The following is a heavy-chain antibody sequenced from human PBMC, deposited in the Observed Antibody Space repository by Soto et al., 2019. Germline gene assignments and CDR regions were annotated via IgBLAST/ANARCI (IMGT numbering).Heavy chain of an antibody. D-gene: IGHD1-26*01. Sequence: ASVKVSCKASGYIFISYAMHWVRQAPGQRLEWMGWINAGDGNTKYSQKFQDRVTVTRDTSANTAYMELSGLRSEDTAVYYCARASGSSYWFDPWGQGTLVTVSS. J-gene: IGHJ5*02. V-gene: IGHV1-3*01. CDR3: ARASGSSYWFDP. CDR2: INAGDGNT. CDR1: GYIFISYA.